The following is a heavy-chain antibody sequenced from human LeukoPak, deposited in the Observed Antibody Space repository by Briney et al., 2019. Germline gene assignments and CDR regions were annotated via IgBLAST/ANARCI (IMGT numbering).Heavy chain of an antibody. D-gene: IGHD3-10*01. CDR1: GFSVSSNY. J-gene: IGHJ4*02. CDR3: ARDRSGSGSYSYDN. Sequence: GGSLRLSCAASGFSVSSNYMSWVRQAPGKGLEWVSVIFSGGSTYFADSVKGRFTISRDNSKNTLYLQMNSLRAEDTALYYCARDRSGSGSYSYDNWGQGTLVTVSS. V-gene: IGHV3-66*01. CDR2: IFSGGST.